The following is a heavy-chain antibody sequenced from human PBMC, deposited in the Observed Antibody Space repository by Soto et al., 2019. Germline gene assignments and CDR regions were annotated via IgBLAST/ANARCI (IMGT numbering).Heavy chain of an antibody. CDR1: GFTFSTYW. V-gene: IGHV3-21*01. D-gene: IGHD3-3*01. CDR2: IRSSSSYI. Sequence: GGSLRLSCVASGFTFSTYWRNWVRLAPGKGLEWVSSIRSSSSYIYYADSVKGRFTISRDNAKNSLYLQMNSLRAEDTAVYYCARLRTIFGASDYWGQGTLVTVSS. CDR3: ARLRTIFGASDY. J-gene: IGHJ4*02.